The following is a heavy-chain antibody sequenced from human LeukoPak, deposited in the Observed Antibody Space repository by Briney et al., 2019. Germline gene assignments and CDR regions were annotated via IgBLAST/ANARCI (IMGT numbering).Heavy chain of an antibody. Sequence: ASVKVSCKASGYNFNIYGINWVRQAPGQGLEWMGWIGAYNGNTNYAQKLQDRVTMTTDTSTSTAYMELRSLRSDDAAVYYCARGSGASASDAFDIWGQGTMVSVSS. CDR1: GYNFNIYG. CDR2: IGAYNGNT. CDR3: ARGSGASASDAFDI. J-gene: IGHJ3*02. V-gene: IGHV1-18*01. D-gene: IGHD1-26*01.